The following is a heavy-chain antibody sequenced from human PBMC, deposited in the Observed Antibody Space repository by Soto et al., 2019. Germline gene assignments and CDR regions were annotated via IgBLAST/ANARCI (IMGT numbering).Heavy chain of an antibody. CDR2: INHSGST. Sequence: SETLSLTCAVYGGSFSGYYWSWIRQPPGKGLEWIGEINHSGSTNYNPSLKSRVTISVDTSKNQFSLKLSSVTAADTAVYYCAKAAAAGTENWFDPWGQGTLVTVSS. CDR3: AKAAAAGTENWFDP. CDR1: GGSFSGYY. D-gene: IGHD6-13*01. V-gene: IGHV4-34*01. J-gene: IGHJ5*02.